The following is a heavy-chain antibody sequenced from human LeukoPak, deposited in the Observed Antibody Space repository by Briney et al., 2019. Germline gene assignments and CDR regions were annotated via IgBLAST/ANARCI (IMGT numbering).Heavy chain of an antibody. Sequence: GASVKVSCKASGGTFSSYAISWVRQAPGQGLEWMGGIIPIFGTANYAQKFQGRVTITADESTSTAYMGLSSLRSEDTAVYYCARNYYDSSGYYLHPDYWGQGTLVTVSS. CDR3: ARNYYDSSGYYLHPDY. D-gene: IGHD3-22*01. CDR2: IIPIFGTA. CDR1: GGTFSSYA. V-gene: IGHV1-69*13. J-gene: IGHJ4*02.